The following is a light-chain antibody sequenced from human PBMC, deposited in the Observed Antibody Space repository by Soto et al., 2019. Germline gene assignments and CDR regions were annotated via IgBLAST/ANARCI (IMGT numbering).Light chain of an antibody. Sequence: DIQMTQSPSTVSASVGDRITITCRASQSINTWLAWYRQRPGKAPQLLIYAGSTLPRGVPSRFSGSGSGTEFTLSISRLQPDDFATYYCQQYQTYPRTFGQGTKVEVK. CDR2: AGS. V-gene: IGKV1-5*01. CDR3: QQYQTYPRT. J-gene: IGKJ1*01. CDR1: QSINTW.